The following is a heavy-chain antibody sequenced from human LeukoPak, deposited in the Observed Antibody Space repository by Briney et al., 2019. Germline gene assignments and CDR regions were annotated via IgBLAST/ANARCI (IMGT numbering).Heavy chain of an antibody. V-gene: IGHV1-8*03. Sequence: ASVKVSCKASGYTFNNYGISWVRQAPGQGLEWMGWMNPNSGNTGYAQKFQGRVTITRNTSISTAYMELSSLRSEDTAVYYCARGFVVRGSIAARPFDYWGQGTLVTVSS. CDR2: MNPNSGNT. J-gene: IGHJ4*02. CDR3: ARGFVVRGSIAARPFDY. D-gene: IGHD6-6*01. CDR1: GYTFNNYG.